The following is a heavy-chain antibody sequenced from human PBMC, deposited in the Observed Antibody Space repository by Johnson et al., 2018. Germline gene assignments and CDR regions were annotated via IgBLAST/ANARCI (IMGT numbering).Heavy chain of an antibody. CDR2: IRSKANSYAT. J-gene: IGHJ6*03. CDR1: GFTFSGSA. CDR3: TRHQKVRGVIYYMDV. V-gene: IGHV3-73*01. Sequence: VQLVESGGGLVQPGGSLKLSCAASGFTFSGSAMHWVRQASGKGLEWVGRIRSKANSYATAYAASVKGRFTISRDDSKNTACLQMNSLKTEDTAVYYCTRHQKVRGVIYYMDVWGKGTTVTVSS. D-gene: IGHD3-10*01.